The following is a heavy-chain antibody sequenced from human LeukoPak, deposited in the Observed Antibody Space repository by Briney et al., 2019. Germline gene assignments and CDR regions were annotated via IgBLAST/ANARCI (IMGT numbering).Heavy chain of an antibody. D-gene: IGHD6-25*01. J-gene: IGHJ3*02. Sequence: GESLKISCKGSGYSFTNYWIGWVRQMPGKGLEWMGIIYPGDSDTTYSPSFQGQVTISADKSISTAYLQWSSLKASDTAMYYCGRIPAAGSLKGAFDIWGQGTMVTVSS. V-gene: IGHV5-51*01. CDR2: IYPGDSDT. CDR1: GYSFTNYW. CDR3: GRIPAAGSLKGAFDI.